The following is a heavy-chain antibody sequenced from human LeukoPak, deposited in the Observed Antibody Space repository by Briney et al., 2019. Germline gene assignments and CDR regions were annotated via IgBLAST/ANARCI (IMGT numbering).Heavy chain of an antibody. CDR1: GFTLSSYA. D-gene: IGHD4-23*01. CDR3: AKDLTTVVTPIPDDY. CDR2: ISGSGGST. Sequence: GGSLRLSCAASGFTLSSYAMSWVRQAPGKGLEWVSAISGSGGSTYYADSVKGRFTISRDNSKNTLYLQMNSLRAEDTAVYHCAKDLTTVVTPIPDDYWGQGTLVTVSS. V-gene: IGHV3-23*01. J-gene: IGHJ4*02.